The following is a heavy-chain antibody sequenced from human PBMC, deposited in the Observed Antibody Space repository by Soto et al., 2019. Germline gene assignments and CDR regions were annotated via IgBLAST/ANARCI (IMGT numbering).Heavy chain of an antibody. V-gene: IGHV3-48*01. Sequence: GGSLRLSCAASGFTFSSYSMNWVRQAPGKGLEWVSYISSSSSTIYYADSVKGRFTISRDNAKNSLYLQMNSLRAEDTAVYYCARTFSLQWLDLFDYWGQGTLVTVSS. CDR3: ARTFSLQWLDLFDY. D-gene: IGHD6-19*01. J-gene: IGHJ4*02. CDR2: ISSSSSTI. CDR1: GFTFSSYS.